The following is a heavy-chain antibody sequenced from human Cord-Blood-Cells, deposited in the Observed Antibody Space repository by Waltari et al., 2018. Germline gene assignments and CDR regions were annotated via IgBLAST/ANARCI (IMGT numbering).Heavy chain of an antibody. J-gene: IGHJ5*02. CDR3: ARSEYSSSAAYNWFDP. CDR1: GGSISSSNW. CDR2: IYHSGST. Sequence: QLQLQESGPGLVKPSGTLSLTCAVSGGSISSSNWWSWVRQPPGKGLEWIGEIYHSGSTNYNPSLKIRVTISVDKSKNQFSLKLSSVTAADTAVYYCARSEYSSSAAYNWFDPWGQGTLVTVSS. D-gene: IGHD6-6*01. V-gene: IGHV4-4*02.